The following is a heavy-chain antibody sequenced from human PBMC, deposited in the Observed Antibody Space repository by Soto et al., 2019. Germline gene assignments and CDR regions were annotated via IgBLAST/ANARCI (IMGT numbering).Heavy chain of an antibody. V-gene: IGHV3-11*01. J-gene: IGHJ4*02. CDR1: GFTFSAYY. CDR3: ARDRGAVVGQYFDY. Sequence: QVQLVESGGGLVKLGGSLRLSCAASGFTFSAYYMSWIRQAPGKGLEWISYISSSGDTGNYADSVKGRFTVSRDNAKNSLYLQMNSLRAEDTAVYYCARDRGAVVGQYFDYWGQGTLVTVSS. CDR2: ISSSGDTG. D-gene: IGHD6-19*01.